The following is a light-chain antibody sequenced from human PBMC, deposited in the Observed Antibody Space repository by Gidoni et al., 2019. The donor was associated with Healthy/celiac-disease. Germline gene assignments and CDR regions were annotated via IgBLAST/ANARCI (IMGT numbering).Light chain of an antibody. CDR1: KLGDTY. J-gene: IGLJ2*01. V-gene: IGLV3-1*01. CDR3: QAWDSSTHVV. Sequence: SYELTQPPSVSVSPGQTASITCSGDKLGDTYACWYQQKPGQSPVLVIYHDSKRPSGIPERFSGSNSGNTATLTISGTQAMDEADYYCQAWDSSTHVVFGGGTKLTVL. CDR2: HDS.